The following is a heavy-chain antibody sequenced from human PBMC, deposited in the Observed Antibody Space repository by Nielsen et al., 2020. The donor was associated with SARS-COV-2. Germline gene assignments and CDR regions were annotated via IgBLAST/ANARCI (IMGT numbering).Heavy chain of an antibody. J-gene: IGHJ1*01. CDR1: GLTFSSYT. Sequence: GESLKISCEASGLTFSSYTMNWVRQAPGKGLKWVSAVGGRGGSTDYADSVKGRFTISRDNSKNTLYLQMNSLRAEDTAVYYCVRERHDYSNYGYFPDWGQGTLVTVSS. CDR3: VRERHDYSNYGYFPD. V-gene: IGHV3-23*01. CDR2: VGGRGGST. D-gene: IGHD4-11*01.